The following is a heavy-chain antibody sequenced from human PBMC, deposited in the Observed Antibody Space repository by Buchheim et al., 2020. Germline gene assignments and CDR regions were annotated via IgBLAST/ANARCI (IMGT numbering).Heavy chain of an antibody. V-gene: IGHV3-7*01. CDR3: ARHTYHRLDS. CDR2: ILQDGNEQ. J-gene: IGHJ4*02. CDR1: GFTFNSHW. Sequence: EVQLVESGGGLVQPGGSLRLSCAASGFTFNSHWMTWVRQAPGKGLEWVANILQDGNEQYYVVSVKGRFTISRNNAKNSLYLQMSSLRAEDTAVYYCARHTYHRLDSWGQGTL. D-gene: IGHD1-14*01.